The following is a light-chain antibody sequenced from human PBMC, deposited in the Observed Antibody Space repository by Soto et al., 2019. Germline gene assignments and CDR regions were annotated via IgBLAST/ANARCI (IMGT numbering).Light chain of an antibody. CDR3: QQYNNWPT. CDR1: QTINNN. J-gene: IGKJ5*01. CDR2: GAS. Sequence: VMTQAPATLSVSPGERATLSCRASQTINNNVAWYQLKDGQVPRLVIYGASTRATDIPARFSGSGSGTEFTLTISSLQSEDFAVYYCQQYNNWPTFGQGTRLEIK. V-gene: IGKV3-15*01.